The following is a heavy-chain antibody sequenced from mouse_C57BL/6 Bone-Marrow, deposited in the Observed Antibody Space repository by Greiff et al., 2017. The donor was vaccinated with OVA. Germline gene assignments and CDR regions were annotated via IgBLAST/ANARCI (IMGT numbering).Heavy chain of an antibody. CDR3: ARRYYGSSYRFAY. J-gene: IGHJ3*01. D-gene: IGHD1-1*01. Sequence: QVQLQQSGAELARPGASVKLSCKASGYTFTSYGISWVKQRTGQGLEWIGEIYPRSGNTYYNEKFKGKATLTADKSSSTAYMELRSLTSEDSAVYFCARRYYGSSYRFAYWGQGTLVTVSA. CDR2: IYPRSGNT. CDR1: GYTFTSYG. V-gene: IGHV1-81*01.